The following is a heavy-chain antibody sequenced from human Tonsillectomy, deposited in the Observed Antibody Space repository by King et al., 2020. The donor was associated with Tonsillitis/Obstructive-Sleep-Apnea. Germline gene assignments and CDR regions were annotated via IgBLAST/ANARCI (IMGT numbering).Heavy chain of an antibody. V-gene: IGHV1-3*03. D-gene: IGHD2-8*01. CDR1: GHTFTDSA. Sequence: DQLVQSGAEVKKPGASVKVSCKASGHTFTDSAIHWVRQAPGQRPEWMGWINADNGHTQYSQLFQGRVTITRNTSASTAYMELTSVISEDTAVYFCARRAGFCTSAGCYFENFYFDLWGRGTLVIVSS. CDR3: ARRAGFCTSAGCYFENFYFDL. CDR2: INADNGHT. J-gene: IGHJ2*01.